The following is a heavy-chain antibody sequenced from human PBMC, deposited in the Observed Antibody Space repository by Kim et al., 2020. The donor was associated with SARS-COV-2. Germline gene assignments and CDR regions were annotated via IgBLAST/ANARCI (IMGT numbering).Heavy chain of an antibody. V-gene: IGHV3-74*01. D-gene: IGHD4-4*01. Sequence: GGSLRLSCAASGFTFSDFNMHWVRQAPGKGLIWVSRINDDGSDTRYADFAKGRFTISRYNAKNTLNLQMHSLRAEDTAVYYCARDLDYILFDYWGQVALVTVSS. CDR1: GFTFSDFN. CDR2: INDDGSDT. J-gene: IGHJ4*02. CDR3: ARDLDYILFDY.